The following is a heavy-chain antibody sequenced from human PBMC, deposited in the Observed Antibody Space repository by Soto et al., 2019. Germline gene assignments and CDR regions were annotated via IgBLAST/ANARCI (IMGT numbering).Heavy chain of an antibody. Sequence: QVQLQESGPGLVKPSETLSLTCTVSGGSIIRYYWSWIRQPPGKGLEWIGYIFYSGSTNYNPSLKSRVTIAVDTSKNQFSLKLSSVNAADTAVYYCARRWGTSFDFWGQGTLVTVSS. CDR1: GGSIIRYY. D-gene: IGHD7-27*01. CDR3: ARRWGTSFDF. V-gene: IGHV4-59*01. J-gene: IGHJ4*02. CDR2: IFYSGST.